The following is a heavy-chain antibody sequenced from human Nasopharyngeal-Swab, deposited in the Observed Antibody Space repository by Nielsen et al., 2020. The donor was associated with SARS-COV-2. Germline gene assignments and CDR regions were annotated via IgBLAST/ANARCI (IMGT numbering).Heavy chain of an antibody. V-gene: IGHV3-23*01. J-gene: IGHJ4*02. CDR2: ISASGAST. D-gene: IGHD3-22*01. CDR3: TKDSDYYYDTSGYFYFDY. CDR1: GFTFSSYA. Sequence: GESLKISCAASGFTFSSYAMSWVRQAPGKGLEWVSGISASGASTHYADSVKGRFTISRDDSKNTLYLQMNSLRAEDTAIYYCTKDSDYYYDTSGYFYFDYWGQGTLVTVSS.